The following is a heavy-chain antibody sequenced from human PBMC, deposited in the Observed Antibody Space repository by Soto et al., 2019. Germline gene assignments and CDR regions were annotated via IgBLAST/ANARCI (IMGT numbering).Heavy chain of an antibody. J-gene: IGHJ4*02. CDR1: GFTFSSYW. Sequence: EVQLVESGGGLVQPGGSLRLSCAASGFTFSSYWMTWVRQAPGKGLEGVANIKQDESEKYYVGSVEGRFTVSRDNAQNSLYLQMNSLRVEDTAVYYCARPSGYCSGGSCFPFDNWGQGTLVTVSS. CDR3: ARPSGYCSGGSCFPFDN. CDR2: IKQDESEK. D-gene: IGHD2-15*01. V-gene: IGHV3-7*03.